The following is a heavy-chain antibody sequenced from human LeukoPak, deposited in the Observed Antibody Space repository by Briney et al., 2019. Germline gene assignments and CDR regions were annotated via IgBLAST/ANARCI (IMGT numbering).Heavy chain of an antibody. CDR2: INPSGRTI. J-gene: IGHJ3*01. CDR1: GFTLSNYE. CDR3: ARGFMVRGVSGAFDV. Sequence: PGGSPRLSCAASGFTLSNYEMNWVRQAPGKGLEWVSYINPSGRTIYYADSVKGRFTISRDNARDSLYLQVDTLRAEDTAVYYCARGFMVRGVSGAFDVWGQGTMVTVSS. D-gene: IGHD3-10*01. V-gene: IGHV3-48*03.